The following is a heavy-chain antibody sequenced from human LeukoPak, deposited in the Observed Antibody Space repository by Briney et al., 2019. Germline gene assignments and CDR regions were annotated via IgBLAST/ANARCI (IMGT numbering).Heavy chain of an antibody. J-gene: IGHJ4*02. D-gene: IGHD5-12*01. Sequence: PGGSLRLSRAASGFTFSSYSMNWVRQAPGKGLEWVSSISSSSSYIYYADSVKGRFTISRDNAKNSLYLQMNSLRAEDTAVYYCARGGDYSGYDIDYWGQGTLVTVSS. CDR1: GFTFSSYS. V-gene: IGHV3-21*01. CDR3: ARGGDYSGYDIDY. CDR2: ISSSSSYI.